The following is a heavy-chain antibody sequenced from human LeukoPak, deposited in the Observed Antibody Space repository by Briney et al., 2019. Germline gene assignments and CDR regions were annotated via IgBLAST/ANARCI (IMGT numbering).Heavy chain of an antibody. CDR3: ARAPSEIGGYYPEYFRH. CDR2: IKSDGGT. D-gene: IGHD3-22*01. J-gene: IGHJ1*01. Sequence: GGSLRLSCAASGFTFSTYWMHWVRQAPGKGLVWVSRIKSDGGTDYADSVKGRFTISRDNAKKTVSLQMNSLRPEDTGVYYCARAPSEIGGYYPEYFRHWGQGTLVTVSS. CDR1: GFTFSTYW. V-gene: IGHV3-74*01.